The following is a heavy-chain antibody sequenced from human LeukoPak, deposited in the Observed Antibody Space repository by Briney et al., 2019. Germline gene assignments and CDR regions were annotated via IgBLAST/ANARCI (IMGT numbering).Heavy chain of an antibody. V-gene: IGHV3-11*01. J-gene: IGHJ4*02. CDR1: GFTFSDYY. D-gene: IGHD3-9*01. CDR3: ARVLRYFDWTGPLDY. CDR2: ISSSGSTI. Sequence: PGGSLRLSCAASGFTFSDYYMSWVRQAPGKGREGVSYISSSGSTIYYADSVKGRFTISRDNAKTSLYLQMNSLRAEDTAVYYCARVLRYFDWTGPLDYWGQGTLVTVSS.